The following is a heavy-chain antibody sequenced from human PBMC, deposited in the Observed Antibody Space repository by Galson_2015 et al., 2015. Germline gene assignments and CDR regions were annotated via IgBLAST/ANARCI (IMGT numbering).Heavy chain of an antibody. CDR1: GYTFTRHA. J-gene: IGHJ4*02. Sequence: SVKVSCKASGYTFTRHAIHWVRQAPGQRLEWMGWTNGGDGNTKSSQNFQGRVTITRDTSASTAYMDLSSLRPEDTAVYYCASHPWGNWHFEYWGQGTLVTVSS. CDR3: ASHPWGNWHFEY. V-gene: IGHV1-3*01. D-gene: IGHD3-16*01. CDR2: TNGGDGNT.